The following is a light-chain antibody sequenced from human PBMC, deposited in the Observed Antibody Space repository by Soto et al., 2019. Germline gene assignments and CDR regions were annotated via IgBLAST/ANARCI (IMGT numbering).Light chain of an antibody. CDR1: QDIAIY. V-gene: IGKV1-9*01. Sequence: DIQMTQSPSVLSASVGDRVTITCLASQDIAIYLALYQQKPGEAPKLLIYAASTLYGGVPSRFSGSGSGTDFALTITSLQAEDFATYYCQQLRMYPSTFGGGTKVDIK. J-gene: IGKJ4*01. CDR2: AAS. CDR3: QQLRMYPST.